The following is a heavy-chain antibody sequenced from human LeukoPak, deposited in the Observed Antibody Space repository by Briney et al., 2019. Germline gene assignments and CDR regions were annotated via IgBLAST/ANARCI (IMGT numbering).Heavy chain of an antibody. J-gene: IGHJ3*02. Sequence: SQTLSLTYTVSGGSISSGGYYWSWIRQHPGKGLEWIGYIYYSGSTYYNPSLKSRVTISVDTSKNQFSLKLSSVTAADTAVYYCARGCSGGSCYEAFDIWGQGTMVTVSS. CDR3: ARGCSGGSCYEAFDI. CDR2: IYYSGST. CDR1: GGSISSGGYY. V-gene: IGHV4-31*03. D-gene: IGHD2-15*01.